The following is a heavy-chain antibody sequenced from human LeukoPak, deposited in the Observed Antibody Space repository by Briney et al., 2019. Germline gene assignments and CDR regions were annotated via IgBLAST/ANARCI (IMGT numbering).Heavy chain of an antibody. D-gene: IGHD2-15*01. CDR2: IYYSGGA. Sequence: SETLSLTCTVSGDSLTNYYWSWIRQPPGKGLEWIGYIYYSGGARYSPSLTSRVTMVVDTSKNQFSLRLSSVTAADAAMYYCARMALGYCDGGACSYYFDYWGQGILVTVSS. V-gene: IGHV4-59*01. CDR1: GDSLTNYY. CDR3: ARMALGYCDGGACSYYFDY. J-gene: IGHJ4*02.